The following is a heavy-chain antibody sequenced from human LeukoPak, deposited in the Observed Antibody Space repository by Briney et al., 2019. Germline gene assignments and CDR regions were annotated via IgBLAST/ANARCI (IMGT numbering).Heavy chain of an antibody. D-gene: IGHD3-10*01. J-gene: IGHJ6*03. V-gene: IGHV3-23*01. CDR2: ISGSGGST. CDR3: AKDQGVYYMDV. Sequence: GGSLRLSCAASGFTFSSYAMSWVRQAPGKGLEWVSGISGSGGSTKYADSVKGRFTISRDNSKNTLYLQMNSLRVEDTAVYYCAKDQGVYYMDVWGKGTTVTVSS. CDR1: GFTFSSYA.